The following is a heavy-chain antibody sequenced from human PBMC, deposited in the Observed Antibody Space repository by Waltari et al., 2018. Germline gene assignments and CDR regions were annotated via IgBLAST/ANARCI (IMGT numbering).Heavy chain of an antibody. Sequence: QVQLVESGGGVVQPGRSLRLSCAASGFTFSSYGMHWARQAPGKVLELVAVISYDGSNKDYADSWKGRFTISRDNSKNTLYLQMNSLRAEDTAVYYCAKDLGGADYWGQGTLVTVSS. CDR1: GFTFSSYG. CDR3: AKDLGGADY. D-gene: IGHD3-16*01. V-gene: IGHV3-30*18. J-gene: IGHJ4*02. CDR2: ISYDGSNK.